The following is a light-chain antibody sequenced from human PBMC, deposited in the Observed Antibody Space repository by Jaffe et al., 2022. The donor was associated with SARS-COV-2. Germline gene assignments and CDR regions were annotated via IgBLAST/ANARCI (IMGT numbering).Light chain of an antibody. J-gene: IGLJ2*01. CDR3: SSYAGNNNLI. CDR2: EVN. CDR1: SSDVGGYNY. V-gene: IGLV2-8*01. Sequence: QSALTQPPSASGSPGQSVTISCTGTSSDVGGYNYVSWYQQHPGKAPKLIIYEVNKRPSGVPDRFSGSKSDNTASLTVSGLQAEDEADFYCSSYAGNNNLIFGGGTKLTVL.